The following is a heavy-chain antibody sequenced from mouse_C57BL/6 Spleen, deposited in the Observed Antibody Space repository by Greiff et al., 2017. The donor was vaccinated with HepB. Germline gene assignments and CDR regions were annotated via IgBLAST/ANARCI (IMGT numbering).Heavy chain of an antibody. CDR1: GYTFTSYG. Sequence: QVHVKQSGAELARPGASVKLSCKASGYTFTSYGISWVKQRTGQGLEWIGEIYPRSGNTYYNEKFKGKATLTADKSSSTAYMELRSLTSEDSAVYFCARSRGLAFDYWGQGTTLTVSS. CDR3: ARSRGLAFDY. J-gene: IGHJ2*01. V-gene: IGHV1-81*01. CDR2: IYPRSGNT.